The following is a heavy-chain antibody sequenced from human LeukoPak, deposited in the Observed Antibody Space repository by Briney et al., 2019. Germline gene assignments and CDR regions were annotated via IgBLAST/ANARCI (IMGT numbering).Heavy chain of an antibody. CDR3: ARSGGYSSPQDY. CDR2: IYSSGST. V-gene: IGHV4-59*01. Sequence: SETLSLTCTVSGGSISSYYWSWIRQPPGKGLEWIGYIYSSGSTKYNSSLKSRVTISVDTSKNQFSLKLSSVTAADTAVYYCARSGGYSSPQDYWGQGTLVTVSS. CDR1: GGSISSYY. D-gene: IGHD6-19*01. J-gene: IGHJ4*02.